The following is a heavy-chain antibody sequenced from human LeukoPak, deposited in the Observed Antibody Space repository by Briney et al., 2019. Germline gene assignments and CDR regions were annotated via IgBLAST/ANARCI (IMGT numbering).Heavy chain of an antibody. J-gene: IGHJ5*02. CDR2: IHYSGGT. D-gene: IGHD6-25*01. V-gene: IGHV4-59*08. CDR1: GGSISTYH. Sequence: SETLSLTCTVSGGSISTYHWGWIRQPPGKGLEWIGYIHYSGGTRYNPSLNSRATTSIDTSKNQFSLQLSSVTAADTALYYCARRRAEGGSDGRYNWFDPWGQGTLVTVSS. CDR3: ARRRAEGGSDGRYNWFDP.